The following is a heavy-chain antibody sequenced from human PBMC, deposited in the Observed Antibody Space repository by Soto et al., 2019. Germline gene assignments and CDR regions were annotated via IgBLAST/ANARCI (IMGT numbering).Heavy chain of an antibody. CDR2: IYYSGST. V-gene: IGHV4-39*07. Sequence: SETLSLTCNVSGGSISSSSTYWGWIRQPPEKGLEWIASIYYSGSTNYNPSLKSRATISVDVSKNQFSLKVSSVTAADTAVYYCARDTSPDTGALDIWGQGTMVTVSS. J-gene: IGHJ3*02. CDR1: GGSISSSSTY. CDR3: ARDTSPDTGALDI.